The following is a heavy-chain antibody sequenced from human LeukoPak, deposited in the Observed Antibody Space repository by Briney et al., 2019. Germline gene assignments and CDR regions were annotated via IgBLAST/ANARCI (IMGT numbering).Heavy chain of an antibody. J-gene: IGHJ4*02. CDR3: AKESFDIVVVPAAKQGSGISFDFDY. D-gene: IGHD2-2*01. Sequence: QSGGSLRLSSAASGFTFSSYAMSWVRQAPGKGLEWVSAISGSGGSTYYADSVKGRFTISRDNSKNTLYLQMNSLRAEDTAVYYCAKESFDIVVVPAAKQGSGISFDFDYWGQGTLVTVSS. V-gene: IGHV3-23*01. CDR1: GFTFSSYA. CDR2: ISGSGGST.